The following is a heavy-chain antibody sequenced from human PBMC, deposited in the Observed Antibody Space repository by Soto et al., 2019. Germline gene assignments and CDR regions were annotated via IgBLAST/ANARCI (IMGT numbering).Heavy chain of an antibody. CDR3: AREGPNDYGNHNWFDP. J-gene: IGHJ5*02. V-gene: IGHV4-30-4*01. D-gene: IGHD4-17*01. Sequence: TQCLPYTVSGGYIRGGDDYWSWIRQPPGKGLEWIGYIYYSGSTYYNPSLKSRVTISVDTSKNQFSLKLSSVTAADTAVYYCAREGPNDYGNHNWFDPWGQGTLVTVSS. CDR1: GGYIRGGDDY. CDR2: IYYSGST.